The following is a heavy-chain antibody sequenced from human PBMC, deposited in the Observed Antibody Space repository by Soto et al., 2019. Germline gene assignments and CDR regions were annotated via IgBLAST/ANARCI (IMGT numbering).Heavy chain of an antibody. CDR1: GFTFDDYA. J-gene: IGHJ4*02. Sequence: EVQLVESGGGLVQPGRSLRLSCAASGFTFDDYAMHWVRQSPGQGLEWVSGISWNSGSIGYADSVKGRFTISRDNAKNSLYLQMNSLIAEDTALYYCAKDHGSGSYADYWGQGTLVTVSS. V-gene: IGHV3-9*01. CDR2: ISWNSGSI. D-gene: IGHD3-10*01. CDR3: AKDHGSGSYADY.